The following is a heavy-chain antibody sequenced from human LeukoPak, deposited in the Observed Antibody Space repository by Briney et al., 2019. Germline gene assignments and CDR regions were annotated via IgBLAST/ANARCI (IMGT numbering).Heavy chain of an antibody. V-gene: IGHV4-59*11. CDR3: ARGCGGDYYIHPIYWYFDL. CDR1: GGSICSQY. Sequence: SETLSLTCTVSGGSICSQYWSWLRQPPGKGLEWIGYIYYSGSTNYNPSLKSRVTISVDTSKNQFSLKLSSVTAAEPAVYYCARGCGGDYYIHPIYWYFDLWGRGTLVTVSS. D-gene: IGHD2-21*02. CDR2: IYYSGST. J-gene: IGHJ2*01.